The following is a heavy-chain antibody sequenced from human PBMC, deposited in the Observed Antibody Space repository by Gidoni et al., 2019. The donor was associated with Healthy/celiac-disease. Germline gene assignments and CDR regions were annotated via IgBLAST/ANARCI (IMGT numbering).Heavy chain of an antibody. CDR3: ARDRASGGKYYYGMDV. J-gene: IGHJ6*02. D-gene: IGHD3-16*01. CDR2: ISSGCSTI. V-gene: IGHV3-11*01. Sequence: QVQLVGSGGGFVKPGGSLRLPCSASGFTFRDNYMNWIRQAPGKGLEWVAYISSGCSTIYYADSVKGRFTISRDNAKKSLYLKMNSLRAEDTAVYYCARDRASGGKYYYGMDVWGQGTTVTVSS. CDR1: GFTFRDNY.